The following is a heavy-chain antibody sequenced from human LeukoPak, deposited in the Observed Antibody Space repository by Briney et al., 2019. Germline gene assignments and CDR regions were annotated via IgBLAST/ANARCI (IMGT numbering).Heavy chain of an antibody. Sequence: ASVKVSCKASGYTFTGYYMHWVRQAPGQGLEWMGWINPNSGGTNYAQKFQGRVTMTRDTSISTAYMELSRLRSDDTAVYYCASLNYGDYADAFDIWGQGTMVTVSS. CDR3: ASLNYGDYADAFDI. CDR2: INPNSGGT. V-gene: IGHV1-2*02. J-gene: IGHJ3*02. CDR1: GYTFTGYY. D-gene: IGHD4-17*01.